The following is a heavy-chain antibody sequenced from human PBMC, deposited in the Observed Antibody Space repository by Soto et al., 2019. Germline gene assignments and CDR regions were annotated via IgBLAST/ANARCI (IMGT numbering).Heavy chain of an antibody. CDR3: ARDRPSYGRNFDS. CDR2: IYHSGRT. Sequence: QVQLQESGPGVVKPSGTLSLTCAVSGGSVSSDYWWSWVRLPPGKGLEWIGEIYHSGRTNYNPSLKRRVTISLDKSKTQLSLILSSVTAADTAVYYCARDRPSYGRNFDSWGQGTLVTVSS. V-gene: IGHV4-4*02. D-gene: IGHD1-26*01. J-gene: IGHJ4*02. CDR1: GGSVSSDYW.